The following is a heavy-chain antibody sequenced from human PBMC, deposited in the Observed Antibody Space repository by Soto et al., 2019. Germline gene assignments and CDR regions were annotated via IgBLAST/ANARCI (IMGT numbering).Heavy chain of an antibody. CDR2: IYHSGST. Sequence: SETLSLTCAVSGGSISSGGYSWSWIRQPPGKGLEWIGYIYHSGSTYYNPSLKSRVTISVDRSKNQFSLKLSSVTAADTAVYYFARARTRDRGFDYWGKGTLVTVSS. V-gene: IGHV4-30-2*01. D-gene: IGHD1-1*01. CDR3: ARARTRDRGFDY. J-gene: IGHJ4*02. CDR1: GGSISSGGYS.